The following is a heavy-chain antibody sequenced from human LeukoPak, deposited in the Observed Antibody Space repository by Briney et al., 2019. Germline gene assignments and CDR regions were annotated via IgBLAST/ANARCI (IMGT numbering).Heavy chain of an antibody. CDR3: ARGDDYKYFDC. J-gene: IGHJ4*02. CDR2: INAGNGNT. Sequence: ASVKVSCKASGYTFTSYAMHWVRQAPGQGVEWMGWINAGNGNTRYSQKFQGRVTITRDTSASTASMELSSLRSEDTAVYYCARGDDYKYFDCWGQGTLVTVSS. D-gene: IGHD4/OR15-4a*01. V-gene: IGHV1-3*01. CDR1: GYTFTSYA.